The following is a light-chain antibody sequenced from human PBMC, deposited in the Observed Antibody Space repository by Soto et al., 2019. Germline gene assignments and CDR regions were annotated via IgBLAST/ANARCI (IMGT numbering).Light chain of an antibody. CDR3: QSYDSSLSGWV. CDR1: SSNIGAAYD. Sequence: QSVLTQPHSVSGAPGQKVTISCTRSSSNIGAAYDVHWYQHLPGTAPKLLIYGNNNRPSGVPDRFSGSKSGTSASQAITVLQAEDEADYYCQSYDSSLSGWVFGGGTKLTVL. J-gene: IGLJ3*02. V-gene: IGLV1-40*01. CDR2: GNN.